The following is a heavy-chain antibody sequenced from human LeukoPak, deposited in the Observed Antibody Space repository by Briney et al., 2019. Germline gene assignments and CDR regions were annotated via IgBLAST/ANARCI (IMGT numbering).Heavy chain of an antibody. CDR2: ISSSSSYI. CDR3: ARGEKATPNWFDP. CDR1: GFTFSSYS. Sequence: GGSPRLSCAASGFTFSSYSMNWVRQAPGKGLEWVSSISSSSSYIYYADSVKGRFTISRDNAKNSLYLQMNSLRAEDTAVYYCARGEKATPNWFDPWGQGTLVTVSS. J-gene: IGHJ5*02. V-gene: IGHV3-21*01. D-gene: IGHD5-24*01.